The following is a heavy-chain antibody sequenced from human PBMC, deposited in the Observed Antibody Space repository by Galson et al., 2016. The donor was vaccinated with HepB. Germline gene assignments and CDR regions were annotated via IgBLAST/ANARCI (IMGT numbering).Heavy chain of an antibody. CDR3: ARGSRIIMVRGVTDLDY. J-gene: IGHJ4*02. V-gene: IGHV3-13*01. CDR2: IGTGGDT. D-gene: IGHD3-10*01. Sequence: SLRLSCAASGFTFRNYDMHWVRQATGNGLEWVAAIGTGGDTYYPSSVKGRFTISRENAKNSFYLQMNSLRAGDTAVYYCARGSRIIMVRGVTDLDYWGQGTLVTVSS. CDR1: GFTFRNYD.